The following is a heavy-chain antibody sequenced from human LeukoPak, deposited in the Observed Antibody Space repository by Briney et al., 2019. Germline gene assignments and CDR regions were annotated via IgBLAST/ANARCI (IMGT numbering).Heavy chain of an antibody. Sequence: ASVKVSCKASGYTFTNYGINWVRQAPGQGLEWMGWVSAYNGNTNYAQKLQGRVTMTTDTSTSTAYMELSSLRSEDTAVYYCARGGRLRWPFDYWGQGTLVTVSS. D-gene: IGHD4-23*01. V-gene: IGHV1-18*01. J-gene: IGHJ4*02. CDR2: VSAYNGNT. CDR3: ARGGRLRWPFDY. CDR1: GYTFTNYG.